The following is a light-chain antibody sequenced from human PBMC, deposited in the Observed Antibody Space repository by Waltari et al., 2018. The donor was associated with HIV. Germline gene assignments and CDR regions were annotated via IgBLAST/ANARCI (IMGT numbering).Light chain of an antibody. Sequence: QSALTQPRSVSGSPGQSVTISCTGTSIDVGDYNSVSWYQQHPGKAPKLMIYDVSKWPSGVPDRFSGSKSGNTASLTISGLQAEDEADYYCCSYAGTYTYVFGTGTKVTVL. CDR2: DVS. CDR1: SIDVGDYNS. CDR3: CSYAGTYTYV. V-gene: IGLV2-11*01. J-gene: IGLJ1*01.